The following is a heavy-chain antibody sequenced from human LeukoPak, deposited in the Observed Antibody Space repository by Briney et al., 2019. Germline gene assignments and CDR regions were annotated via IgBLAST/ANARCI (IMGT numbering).Heavy chain of an antibody. Sequence: SETLSLTCTVSGYSISSGYYWGWIRQPPGKGLEWIGRIYRSGSTYYNPSLKSPVTMSVDTSKNQFSLRLSSVTAADTAVYYCARAPSQSGDFYYFDYWGQGTLVTVSS. V-gene: IGHV4-38-2*02. CDR2: IYRSGST. J-gene: IGHJ4*01. D-gene: IGHD4-17*01. CDR3: ARAPSQSGDFYYFDY. CDR1: GYSISSGYY.